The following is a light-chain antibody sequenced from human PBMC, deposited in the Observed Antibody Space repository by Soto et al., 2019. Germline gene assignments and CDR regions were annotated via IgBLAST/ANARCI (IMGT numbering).Light chain of an antibody. V-gene: IGKV3-15*01. CDR2: GAS. Sequence: VMTQSPATLSVSPGDRATLSCRASQSVKTNLAWYQHKPGQAPRLLIFGASTRATGVPGRFSASGSGTEFTLTISSLQSDDFAVYYCQQYDNWPSMYTFGQGTKVDIK. J-gene: IGKJ2*01. CDR1: QSVKTN. CDR3: QQYDNWPSMYT.